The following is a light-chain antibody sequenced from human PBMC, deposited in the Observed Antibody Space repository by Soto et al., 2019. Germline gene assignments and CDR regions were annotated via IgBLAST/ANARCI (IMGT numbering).Light chain of an antibody. CDR2: AAS. Sequence: ENEMTHSPATMSVSPGEGATLSCRASQSVSNNLAWYQQKPGQAPRLLIYAASARATGIPARFSGSGSGTDSTLTISSLQSEDFAVYYCQQYNNWPYTFGQGTKVDIK. CDR3: QQYNNWPYT. V-gene: IGKV3-15*01. CDR1: QSVSNN. J-gene: IGKJ2*01.